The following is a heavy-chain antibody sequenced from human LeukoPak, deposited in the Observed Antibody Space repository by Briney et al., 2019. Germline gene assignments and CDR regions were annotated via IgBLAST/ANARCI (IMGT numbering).Heavy chain of an antibody. CDR1: GGTFSSYA. CDR2: IIPIFGTA. D-gene: IGHD4-11*01. J-gene: IGHJ6*03. CDR3: ATAYSNYVWFYYYYYMDV. Sequence: SVKVSCKASGGTFSSYAISWVRQAPGQGLEWMGGIIPIFGTANYAQKFQGRVTITADKSTSTAYMELSSLRSEDTAVYYCATAYSNYVWFYYYYYMDVWGKGTTVTVSS. V-gene: IGHV1-69*06.